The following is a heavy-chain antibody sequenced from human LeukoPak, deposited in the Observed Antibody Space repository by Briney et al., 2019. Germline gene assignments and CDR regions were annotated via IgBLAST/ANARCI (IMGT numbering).Heavy chain of an antibody. CDR2: INPNSGGT. V-gene: IGHV1-2*04. D-gene: IGHD5-18*01. CDR3: ARGNSYGYPFDY. CDR1: GYTFTGYY. J-gene: IGHJ4*02. Sequence: ASVKVSCKASGYTFTGYYMHWVRQAPGQGLEWMGWINPNSGGTDYAQKSQGWVTMTRDTSISTAYMELSRLRSDDTAVYYCARGNSYGYPFDYWGQGTLVTVSS.